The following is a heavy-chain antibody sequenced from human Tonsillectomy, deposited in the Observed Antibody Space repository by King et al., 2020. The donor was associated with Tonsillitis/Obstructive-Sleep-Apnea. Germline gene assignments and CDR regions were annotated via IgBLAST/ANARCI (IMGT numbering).Heavy chain of an antibody. V-gene: IGHV3-9*01. D-gene: IGHD5-18*01. CDR2: ISWNSCSI. CDR1: GFTFDDYA. Sequence: VQLVESGGGLVQPGRSLRLSCAASGFTFDDYAMHWVRQAPGKGLEWVSGISWNSCSIGYADSVKGRFTISRDNAKNSLYLQMNSLRVEDTAVYYCKKDMDTAMAGYYYYYMDVWGKGTTVTVSS. CDR3: KKDMDTAMAGYYYYYMDV. J-gene: IGHJ6*03.